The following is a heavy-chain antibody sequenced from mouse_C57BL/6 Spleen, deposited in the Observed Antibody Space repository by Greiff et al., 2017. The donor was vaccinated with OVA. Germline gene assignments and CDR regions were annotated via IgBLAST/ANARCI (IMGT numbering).Heavy chain of an antibody. CDR3: TTVVTTVYFDY. CDR1: GFNIKDYY. D-gene: IGHD2-2*01. V-gene: IGHV14-1*01. Sequence: EVQLKQSGAELVRPGASVKLSCTASGFNIKDYYMHWVKQRPEQGLEWIGRIDPEDGDTEYAPKLQGKATMTADTSSNTAYLQLSCLTSEDTAVYYYTTVVTTVYFDYWGQGTTLTVSS. J-gene: IGHJ2*01. CDR2: IDPEDGDT.